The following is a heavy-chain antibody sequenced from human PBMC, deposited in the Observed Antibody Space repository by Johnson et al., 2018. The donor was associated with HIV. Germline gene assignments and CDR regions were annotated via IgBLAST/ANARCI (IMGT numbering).Heavy chain of an antibody. J-gene: IGHJ3*02. V-gene: IGHV3-13*01. CDR3: ARETYYDSSGLQIDTLDI. CDR1: GFTFSSYD. Sequence: EMQLVESGGGLVQPGGSLRLSCAASGFTFSSYDMHWVRQATGKGLEWVSAIGTAGDTYYPGSVKGRFTISRDNSKNTLYLKMGSLRTEDMAVYYCARETYYDSSGLQIDTLDIWGQGTLVTVSS. D-gene: IGHD3-22*01. CDR2: IGTAGDT.